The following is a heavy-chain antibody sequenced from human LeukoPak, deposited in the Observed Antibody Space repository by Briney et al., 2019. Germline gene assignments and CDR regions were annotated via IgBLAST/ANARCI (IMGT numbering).Heavy chain of an antibody. CDR1: GFTFSSYW. Sequence: AGSLRLSCAASGFTFSSYWMSWVRQAPGKGLEWVANINQDATEKYYVDSVKGRFTISRDNAKNSVYLQMNSLRVEDTAIYFCVKVAKFYYGSERNYFFEHWGQGTPVTASS. J-gene: IGHJ4*02. CDR2: INQDATEK. V-gene: IGHV3-7*01. CDR3: VKVAKFYYGSERNYFFEH. D-gene: IGHD3-10*01.